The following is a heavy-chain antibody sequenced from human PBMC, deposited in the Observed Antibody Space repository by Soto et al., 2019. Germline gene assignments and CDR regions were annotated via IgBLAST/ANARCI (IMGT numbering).Heavy chain of an antibody. D-gene: IGHD1-26*01. J-gene: IGHJ3*02. V-gene: IGHV3-23*01. Sequence: EVQMLESGGGLVQPGGSLRLSCAASGFIFSSYAMSWVSQAPGKGLEWVSAIGGGGEDTYYADSVKGRFIISRDNSKNTLSLQMDSLRAEDTAIYYCVKDRESYNSVWDPFDIWGRGTMVTVSS. CDR3: VKDRESYNSVWDPFDI. CDR1: GFIFSSYA. CDR2: IGGGGEDT.